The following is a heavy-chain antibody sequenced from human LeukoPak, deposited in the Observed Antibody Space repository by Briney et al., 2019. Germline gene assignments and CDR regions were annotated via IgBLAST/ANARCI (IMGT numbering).Heavy chain of an antibody. CDR3: ARRYSSGWYPDGRYYFDY. CDR2: INPNSGGT. Sequence: ASVKVSCKASGYTFTGYYMHWVRQAPGQGLEWMRWINPNSGGTNYAQKFQGRVTMTRDTSISTAYMELSRLRSDDTAVYYCARRYSSGWYPDGRYYFDYWGQGTLVTVSS. D-gene: IGHD6-19*01. J-gene: IGHJ4*02. V-gene: IGHV1-2*02. CDR1: GYTFTGYY.